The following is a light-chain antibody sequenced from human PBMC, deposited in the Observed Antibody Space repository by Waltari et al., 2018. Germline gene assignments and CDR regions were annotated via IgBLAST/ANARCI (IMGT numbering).Light chain of an antibody. J-gene: IGKJ1*01. CDR2: WAS. V-gene: IGKV4-1*01. CDR3: QQYYSTPWT. Sequence: DIVMTQSPDSLAVSLGERATINCKSSQSVLFSSNSNNYLAWYQQKSGQPPKLLIYWASTRESGVPDRFSGSGSGTHFTRTISSLQAEDVAVYYCQQYYSTPWTFGQGTKVEIK. CDR1: QSVLFSSNSNNY.